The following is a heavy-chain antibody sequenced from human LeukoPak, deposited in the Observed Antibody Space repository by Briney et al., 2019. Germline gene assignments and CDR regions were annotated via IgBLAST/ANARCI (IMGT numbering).Heavy chain of an antibody. V-gene: IGHV4-30-2*01. D-gene: IGHD1-26*01. J-gene: IGHJ6*02. CDR1: GGSFSGYS. CDR2: IYHSGST. Sequence: PSETLSLTCAVYGGSFSGYSWSWIRQPPGKGLEWIGYIYHSGSTYYNPSLKSRVTISVDRSKNQFSLKLSSVTAADTAVYYCARDGSIRGYYYGMDVWGQGTTVTVSS. CDR3: ARDGSIRGYYYGMDV.